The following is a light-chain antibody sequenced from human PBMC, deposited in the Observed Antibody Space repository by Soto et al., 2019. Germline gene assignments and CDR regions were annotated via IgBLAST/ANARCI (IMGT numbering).Light chain of an antibody. CDR3: QQSNTYWT. CDR1: QSLGNW. CDR2: EAS. Sequence: DIQMTQSPSTLSVSVGDRVTITCRASQSLGNWLAWYQQKPGKAPKLLIYEASSLESGVPSRFSGSGSGTEFTLTSSSLQADDFSSYYRQQSNTYWTFGQGTKVEIK. J-gene: IGKJ1*01. V-gene: IGKV1-5*03.